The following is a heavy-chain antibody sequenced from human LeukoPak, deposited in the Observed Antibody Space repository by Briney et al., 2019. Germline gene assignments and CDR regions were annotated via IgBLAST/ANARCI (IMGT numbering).Heavy chain of an antibody. J-gene: IGHJ3*02. V-gene: IGHV3-74*01. Sequence: PGGSLRLSCAASGFTFSSYWMHWVRQAPGKGLVWVSRINTDGSSTSYADSVKGRFTISRDNAKNTLYLQMNSLRAEDTAVYYCARAYSSFDAFDIWGQGTMVTVSS. D-gene: IGHD6-6*01. CDR2: INTDGSST. CDR3: ARAYSSFDAFDI. CDR1: GFTFSSYW.